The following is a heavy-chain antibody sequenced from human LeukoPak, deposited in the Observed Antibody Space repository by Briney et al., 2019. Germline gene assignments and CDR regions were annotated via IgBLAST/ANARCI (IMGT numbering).Heavy chain of an antibody. J-gene: IGHJ4*02. CDR2: ILYDGSNK. V-gene: IGHV3-30*18. D-gene: IGHD6-13*01. CDR3: AKDYSSSWFLDY. CDR1: GFTFSTYG. Sequence: PGGSLRLSCAASGFTFSTYGMHWVRQAPGKGLEWVAVILYDGSNKYYADSVKGRFTISRDKSKNTLCLQMNSLRAEDTAVYYCAKDYSSSWFLDYWGQGTLVTVSS.